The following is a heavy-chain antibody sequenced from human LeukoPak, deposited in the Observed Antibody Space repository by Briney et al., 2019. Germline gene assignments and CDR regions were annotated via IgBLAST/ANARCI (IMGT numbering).Heavy chain of an antibody. J-gene: IGHJ6*03. CDR2: IIPIFGTA. D-gene: IGHD6-13*01. Sequence: SVKVSCKASGYTFTSYAISWVRQAPGQGLEWMGGIIPIFGTANYAQKFQGRVTITADESTSTAYMELSSLRSEDTAVYYCARAVAAAGTWYYYYYMDVWGKGTTVTISS. V-gene: IGHV1-69*13. CDR3: ARAVAAAGTWYYYYYMDV. CDR1: GYTFTSYA.